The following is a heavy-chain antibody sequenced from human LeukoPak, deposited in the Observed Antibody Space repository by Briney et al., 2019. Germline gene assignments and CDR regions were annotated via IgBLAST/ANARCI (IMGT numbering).Heavy chain of an antibody. CDR2: IWYDGSNK. Sequence: GGSLRLSCAASGFTFSSYGMHWVRQAPGKGLEWVAVIWYDGSNKYYADSVKGRFTISRDNSKNTLYLQMNSLRAEDTAVYYCARGGTLDYYDSSGYYEFSYYLDYWGQGTLVTVST. D-gene: IGHD3-22*01. V-gene: IGHV3-33*01. J-gene: IGHJ4*02. CDR3: ARGGTLDYYDSSGYYEFSYYLDY. CDR1: GFTFSSYG.